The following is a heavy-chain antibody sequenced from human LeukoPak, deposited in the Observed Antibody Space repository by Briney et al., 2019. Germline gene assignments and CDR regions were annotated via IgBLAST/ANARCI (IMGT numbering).Heavy chain of an antibody. CDR2: IKSKADGETT. D-gene: IGHD3-10*01. J-gene: IGHJ4*02. V-gene: IGHV3-15*01. Sequence: GGSLRLSCAASGFTFTPAWMTWVRQAPGKGLEWVGRIKSKADGETTDYSASVKGRFFMSRDDSKATLFLLMNYLETEDTAVYYCTTDRGLTMIRGVFVSWGQGTLVTVSS. CDR1: GFTFTPAW. CDR3: TTDRGLTMIRGVFVS.